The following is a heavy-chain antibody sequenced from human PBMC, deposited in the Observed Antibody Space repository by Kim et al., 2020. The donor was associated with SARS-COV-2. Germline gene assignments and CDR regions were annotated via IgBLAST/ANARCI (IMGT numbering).Heavy chain of an antibody. CDR3: AREDSGSLDY. J-gene: IGHJ4*02. D-gene: IGHD3-10*01. V-gene: IGHV4-31*02. Sequence: GCPYDNPALKSRVTLSVDTSKNQFSRRLGAVTAADTAVYYCAREDSGSLDYWGQGTLVTVSS. CDR2: GCP.